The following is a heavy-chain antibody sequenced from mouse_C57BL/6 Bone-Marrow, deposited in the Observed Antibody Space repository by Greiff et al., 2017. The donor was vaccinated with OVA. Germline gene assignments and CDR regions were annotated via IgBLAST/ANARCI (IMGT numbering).Heavy chain of an antibody. V-gene: IGHV5-17*01. D-gene: IGHD1-1*01. CDR1: GFTFSDYG. Sequence: EVQLQESGGGLVKPGGSLKLSCAASGFTFSDYGMHWVRQAPEKGLEWVAYISSGSSTIYYADTVKGRFTISRDNAKNTLFLQMTSLRSEDTAMYYCASYYGSGLYAMDYWGQGTSVTVSS. J-gene: IGHJ4*01. CDR2: ISSGSSTI. CDR3: ASYYGSGLYAMDY.